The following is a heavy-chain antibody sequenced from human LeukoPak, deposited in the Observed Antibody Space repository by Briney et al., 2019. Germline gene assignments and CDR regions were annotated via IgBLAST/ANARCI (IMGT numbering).Heavy chain of an antibody. CDR1: GFTFSNYE. CDR2: ISSSAATI. CDR3: AREAPLYDYVDY. V-gene: IGHV3-48*03. J-gene: IGHJ4*02. Sequence: GGSLRLSCAAFGFTFSNYEMNWVRQAPGKGLEWVSYISSSAATIYYADSVKGRFTISRDNAKNSLYLQMNSLRVEDTAIYYCAREAPLYDYVDYWGLGTLVTVSS. D-gene: IGHD2-2*02.